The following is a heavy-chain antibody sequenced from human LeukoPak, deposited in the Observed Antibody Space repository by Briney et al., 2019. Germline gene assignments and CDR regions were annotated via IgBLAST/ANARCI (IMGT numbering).Heavy chain of an antibody. CDR2: IKLGGSEK. J-gene: IGHJ4*02. D-gene: IGHD3-3*01. CDR1: GFTFSSYA. V-gene: IGHV3-7*03. CDR3: ARDQYDTWSRRGNFDS. Sequence: GGSLRLSCAASGFTFSSYAMSWVRQAPGKGLEWVANIKLGGSEKNYVDSVKGRFTISRDNTKNSLYLQMNSLRAEDTAVFYCARDQYDTWSRRGNFDSWGQGTLVIVSS.